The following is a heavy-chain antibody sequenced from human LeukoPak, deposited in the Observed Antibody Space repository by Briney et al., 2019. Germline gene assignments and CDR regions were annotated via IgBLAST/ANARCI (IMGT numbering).Heavy chain of an antibody. CDR1: GGSIRSYY. V-gene: IGHV4-59*01. Sequence: SETLSLTCTVSGGSIRSYYWSWIRQPPGKGLEWIGYIYYSGSTNYNPSLKSRVTISVDTSKNQFSLNLSSVTAADTAVYYCARVLPYSSGWGVDYWGQGTLVTVSS. CDR2: IYYSGST. CDR3: ARVLPYSSGWGVDY. D-gene: IGHD6-19*01. J-gene: IGHJ4*02.